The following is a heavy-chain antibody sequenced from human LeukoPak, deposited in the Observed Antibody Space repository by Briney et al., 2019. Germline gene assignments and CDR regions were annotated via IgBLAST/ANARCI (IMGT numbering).Heavy chain of an antibody. CDR3: SRTGPDGAMDDFDY. D-gene: IGHD2-2*01. CDR2: ISGSGGST. CDR1: GFTFSSYA. J-gene: IGHJ4*02. V-gene: IGHV3-23*01. Sequence: PGGSLRLSCAASGFTFSSYAMSWVRQAPGKGLEWVSAISGSGGSTYYADSVKGRFTISRDNSKNTLYLQMNSLKIEDTAVYYCSRTGPDGAMDDFDYWGQGTLITVSS.